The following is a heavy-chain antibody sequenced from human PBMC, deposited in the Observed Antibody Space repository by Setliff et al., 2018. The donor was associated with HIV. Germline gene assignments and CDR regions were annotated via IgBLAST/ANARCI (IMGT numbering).Heavy chain of an antibody. V-gene: IGHV4-31*03. Sequence: PSETLSLTCTVSGGSISSGGYYWSWIRQYPGKGLEWFGYILYSGSTYYNPSLKSRVTISVDTSKNQFSLKLSSVTAADTAVYYCARGATVAGMSYYSYYMDVWGKGTTVTVSS. CDR2: ILYSGST. D-gene: IGHD6-19*01. J-gene: IGHJ6*03. CDR1: GGSISSGGYY. CDR3: ARGATVAGMSYYSYYMDV.